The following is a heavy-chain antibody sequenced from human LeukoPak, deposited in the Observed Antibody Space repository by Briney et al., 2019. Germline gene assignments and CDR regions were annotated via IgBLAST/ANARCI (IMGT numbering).Heavy chain of an antibody. J-gene: IGHJ4*02. D-gene: IGHD2-21*01. CDR1: GFTLSSYW. V-gene: IGHV3-7*03. CDR2: IKQDGSEK. CDR3: VGVVDSCEN. Sequence: GRSLRLSCAPSGFTLSSYWMSSVRQAPGKGLEWVANIKQDGSEKYYAASVKGRFTISRDNAKNSLYLQMNRLRAEDPAVYSFVGVVDSCENWGQGTLVTVSS.